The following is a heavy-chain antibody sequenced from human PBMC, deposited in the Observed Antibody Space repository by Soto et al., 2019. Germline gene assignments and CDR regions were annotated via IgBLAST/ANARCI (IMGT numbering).Heavy chain of an antibody. CDR1: GGTLNSYA. J-gene: IGHJ6*02. CDR3: ARGNVTGSEYNFYYYGMDV. D-gene: IGHD1-1*01. V-gene: IGHV1-69*12. Sequence: QVQLVQSGVEVKKPGSSVKVSCKASGGTLNSYAIDWVRQAPGQGLEWMGGIIPIFGNTYYAQRLQGRVKLTADESTRTAYMELSTLTSEDTAVYYCARGNVTGSEYNFYYYGMDVWGEGTTVIVSS. CDR2: IIPIFGNT.